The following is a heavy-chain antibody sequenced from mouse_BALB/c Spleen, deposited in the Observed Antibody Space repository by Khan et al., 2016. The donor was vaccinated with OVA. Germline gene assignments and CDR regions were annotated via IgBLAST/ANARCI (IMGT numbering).Heavy chain of an antibody. Sequence: QIQLVQSGAELAKPGASVKMSCKASGYTFTTYWMHWVKQRPGQGLEWIGYINPTSGYTDYNLKFKDKATLTADKSSSTAYMQLSSLTSDDSAVYYCARDRIDYWGQGTTLTVSS. CDR3: ARDRIDY. CDR1: GYTFTTYW. J-gene: IGHJ2*01. CDR2: INPTSGYT. V-gene: IGHV1-7*01.